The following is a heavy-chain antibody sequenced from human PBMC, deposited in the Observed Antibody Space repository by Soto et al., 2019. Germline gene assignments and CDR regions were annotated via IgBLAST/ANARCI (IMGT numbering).Heavy chain of an antibody. V-gene: IGHV3-33*01. Sequence: GGSLRLSCAASGFTFSSYGMHWVRQAPGKGLEWVAVIWYDGSNKYYADSVKGRFTISRDNSKNTLYLQMNSLRAEDTAVYYCARDELITMVREGEERYYYGMDVWGQGTTVTVSS. D-gene: IGHD3-10*01. J-gene: IGHJ6*02. CDR2: IWYDGSNK. CDR1: GFTFSSYG. CDR3: ARDELITMVREGEERYYYGMDV.